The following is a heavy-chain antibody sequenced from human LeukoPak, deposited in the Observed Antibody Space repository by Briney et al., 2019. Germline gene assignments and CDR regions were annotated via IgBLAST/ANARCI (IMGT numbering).Heavy chain of an antibody. J-gene: IGHJ3*02. V-gene: IGHV3-23*01. CDR1: GFTFSSYW. CDR2: ISGSGGST. Sequence: GGSLRLSCAASGFTFSSYWMNWARQAPGKGLEWVSAISGSGGSTYYADSVKGRFTISRDNSKNTLYLQMNSLRAEDTAVYYCAKDRMSRRASDAFDIWGQGTVVTVSS. D-gene: IGHD1-14*01. CDR3: AKDRMSRRASDAFDI.